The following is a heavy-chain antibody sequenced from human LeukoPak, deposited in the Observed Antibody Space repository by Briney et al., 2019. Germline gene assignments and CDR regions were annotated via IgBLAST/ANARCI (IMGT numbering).Heavy chain of an antibody. CDR2: IYYSGST. D-gene: IGHD1-26*01. CDR1: GVSISSYY. V-gene: IGHV4-59*01. J-gene: IGHJ4*02. Sequence: SETLSLTCTVSGVSISSYYWSWIRQPPGKGLEWIGCIYYSGSTNYNPSLKSRVTISVDTSKNQFSLKLSSVTAADTAVYYCARSMGATTYFFDYWGQGTLVTVSS. CDR3: ARSMGATTYFFDY.